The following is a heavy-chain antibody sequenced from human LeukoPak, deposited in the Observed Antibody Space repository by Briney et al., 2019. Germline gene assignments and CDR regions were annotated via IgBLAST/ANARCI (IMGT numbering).Heavy chain of an antibody. Sequence: GGSLRLSCAASGFTFSSYTINWVRQAPGKGLEWVSSISSSGSYIYYADSEKGRFTVSRDNAKNSLYLQMKSLRAEDTAVYYCARDRGSRRYNNGYSEYWGQGTLVTVSS. CDR3: ARDRGSRRYNNGYSEY. CDR2: ISSSGSYI. CDR1: GFTFSSYT. D-gene: IGHD5-18*01. V-gene: IGHV3-21*01. J-gene: IGHJ4*02.